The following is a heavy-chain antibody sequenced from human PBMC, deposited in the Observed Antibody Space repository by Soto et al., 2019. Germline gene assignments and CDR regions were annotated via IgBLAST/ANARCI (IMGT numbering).Heavy chain of an antibody. D-gene: IGHD1-26*01. J-gene: IGHJ6*02. CDR1: GYTFTGYY. V-gene: IGHV1-2*04. CDR3: ARSQWELLRSYHYGMDV. CDR2: INPNSGGT. Sequence: GASVKVSCKASGYTFTGYYMHWVRQAPGQGLEWMGWINPNSGGTNYAQKFQGWVTMTRDTSISTAYMELSRLRSDDTAVYYCARSQWELLRSYHYGMDVWGQGTTVTVSS.